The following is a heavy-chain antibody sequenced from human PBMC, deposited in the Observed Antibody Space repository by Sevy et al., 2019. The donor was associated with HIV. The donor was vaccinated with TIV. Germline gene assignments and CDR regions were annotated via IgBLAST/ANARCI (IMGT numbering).Heavy chain of an antibody. D-gene: IGHD2-15*01. CDR3: AKEEPPQGYCSGGSCPPDS. J-gene: IGHJ4*02. CDR2: ISGRGGNI. V-gene: IGHV3-23*01. CDR1: GFTVSSNY. Sequence: GGSLRLSCAASGFTVSSNYMSWVRQAPGKGLEWVSAISGRGGNIFYADSVKGRFTISRDNSKNTLYLQMNSLRVGDTAVYYCAKEEPPQGYCSGGSCPPDSWGQGTLVTVSS.